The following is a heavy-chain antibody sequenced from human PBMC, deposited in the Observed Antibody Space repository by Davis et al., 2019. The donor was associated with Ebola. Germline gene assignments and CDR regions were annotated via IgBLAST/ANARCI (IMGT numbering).Heavy chain of an antibody. CDR2: VTSSGGGT. CDR1: GFTFSSYA. D-gene: IGHD6-19*01. CDR3: AKGGSGWPSDYSYGMGV. V-gene: IGHV3-23*01. J-gene: IGHJ6*04. Sequence: GGSLRLSCAASGFTFSSYAMTWARQAPGKGLEWVSAVTSSGGGTYYADSVKGRFTISRDNSKNTLYLQMNSLRVEDTAVYYCAKGGSGWPSDYSYGMGVWGKGTTGTVSS.